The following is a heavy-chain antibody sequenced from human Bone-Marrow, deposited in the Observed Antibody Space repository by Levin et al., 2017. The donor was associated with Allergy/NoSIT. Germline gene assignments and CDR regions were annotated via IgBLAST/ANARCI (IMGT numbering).Heavy chain of an antibody. CDR1: GFTFSTHW. CDR3: AKAGVVAPPQTWFDP. CDR2: MSDDGSSR. D-gene: IGHD3-22*01. Sequence: GGSLRLSCAASGFTFSTHWMHWVRQAPGKGLVWVSRMSDDGSSRTYADSVKGRFTISRDNAKSTLYLQMNSLTAEDTAVYYCAKAGVVAPPQTWFDPWGQGTLVTVSS. V-gene: IGHV3-74*03. J-gene: IGHJ5*02.